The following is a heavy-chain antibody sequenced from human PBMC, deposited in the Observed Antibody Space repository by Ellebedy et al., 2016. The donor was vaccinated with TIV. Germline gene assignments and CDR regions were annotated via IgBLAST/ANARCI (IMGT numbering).Heavy chain of an antibody. CDR3: AREAGTSGWYSGFQH. CDR1: GYTFTGYY. Sequence: ASVKVSCKASGYTFTGYYMHWVRQAPGQGLEWMGWINPNSGGTNYAQKFQGRVTMTRDTSISTAYMELSRLRSEDTAVYYCAREAGTSGWYSGFQHWGQGTLVTVSS. V-gene: IGHV1-2*02. D-gene: IGHD6-19*01. J-gene: IGHJ1*01. CDR2: INPNSGGT.